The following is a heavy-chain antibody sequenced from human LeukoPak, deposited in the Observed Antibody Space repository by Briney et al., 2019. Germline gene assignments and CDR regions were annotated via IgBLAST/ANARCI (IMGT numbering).Heavy chain of an antibody. CDR3: ARGLRQGWYFDL. Sequence: GRCLRLACAASRFSLGGEGMSWVRPAPGEGLGWVSSISSSSGSTHYAHSVKGRFTISRDNATNSLYLQMIRLGAQDTSVYYCARGLRQGWYFDLWGRGTLVTVSS. J-gene: IGHJ2*01. D-gene: IGHD3-16*01. CDR2: ISSSSGST. CDR1: RFSLGGEG. V-gene: IGHV3-48*04.